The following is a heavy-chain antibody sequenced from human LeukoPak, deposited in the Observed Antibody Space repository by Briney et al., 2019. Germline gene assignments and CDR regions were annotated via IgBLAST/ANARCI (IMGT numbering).Heavy chain of an antibody. CDR1: GFTYRVYY. V-gene: IGHV3-11*06. J-gene: IGHJ4*03. Sequence: GRTLGLSYAASGFTYRVYYMGGVGQAPRKGLEWVSYISSSSSYTNYADSVKGRFTISRDNAKNSLYLQMNSLRAEDTAVYYCATHFWSGYSPFDYWGQGTMVTVSS. CDR3: ATHFWSGYSPFDY. D-gene: IGHD3-3*02. CDR2: ISSSSSYT.